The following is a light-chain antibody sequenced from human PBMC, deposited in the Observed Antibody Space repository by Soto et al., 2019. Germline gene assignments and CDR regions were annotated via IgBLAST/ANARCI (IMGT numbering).Light chain of an antibody. CDR1: SSNIGAGYD. J-gene: IGLJ2*01. CDR3: QSYDSSLSGVV. CDR2: GNS. Sequence: QAVVTQPPSVSGAPGQRVTISSTGSSSNIGAGYDVHWYQQLPGTAPKLLIYGNSNRPSGVPDRFSGSKSGTSASLAIPGPQAEDAADYYCQSYDSSLSGVVFGGGTKLTVL. V-gene: IGLV1-40*01.